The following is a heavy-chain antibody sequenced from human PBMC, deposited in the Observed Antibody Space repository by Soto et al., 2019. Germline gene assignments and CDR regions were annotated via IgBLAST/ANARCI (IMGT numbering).Heavy chain of an antibody. V-gene: IGHV4-31*03. CDR1: GGSISSGGYY. J-gene: IGHJ3*02. CDR2: IYYSGST. Sequence: KTSETLSLTCTVSGGSISSGGYYWSWIRQHPGKGLEWIGYIYYSGSTYYNPSLKSRVTISVDTSKNQFSLKLSSVTAADTAVYYCASVGNCSGGSCVDAFDIWGQGTMVTVSS. D-gene: IGHD2-15*01. CDR3: ASVGNCSGGSCVDAFDI.